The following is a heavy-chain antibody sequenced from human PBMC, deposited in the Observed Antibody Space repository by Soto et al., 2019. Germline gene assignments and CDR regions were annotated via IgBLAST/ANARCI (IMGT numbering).Heavy chain of an antibody. D-gene: IGHD6-13*01. CDR2: ISGSGGST. J-gene: IGHJ4*02. CDR3: AKVLTAGGLDY. Sequence: GGSLRLSCAASGFTFDSYGMSWVRQAPGKGLEWVSSISGSGGSTYYADSVKGRFTISRDNSKDTLYLQMNSLSAEDTAVYFCAKVLTAGGLDYWGQGTLVTVSS. CDR1: GFTFDSYG. V-gene: IGHV3-23*01.